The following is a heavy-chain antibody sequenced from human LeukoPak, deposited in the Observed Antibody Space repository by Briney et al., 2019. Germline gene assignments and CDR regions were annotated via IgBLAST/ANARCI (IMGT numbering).Heavy chain of an antibody. D-gene: IGHD2-2*02. CDR1: GYTFTGYY. CDR2: IIPVFGTS. V-gene: IGHV1-69*13. CDR3: ARVTGGRYCSTTSCYMRGWFDP. J-gene: IGHJ5*02. Sequence: SVKVSCKASGYTFTGYYMHWVRQAPGQGLEWMGGIIPVFGTSNYAQKFQGRVTITADETTRTAYMELSSLRSEDTAVYYCARVTGGRYCSTTSCYMRGWFDPWGQGTLVTVSS.